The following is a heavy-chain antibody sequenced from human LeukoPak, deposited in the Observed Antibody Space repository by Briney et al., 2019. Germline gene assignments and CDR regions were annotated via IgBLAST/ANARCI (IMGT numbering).Heavy chain of an antibody. CDR3: ARARVKNYYDSSGYYDY. J-gene: IGHJ4*02. CDR2: ISAYNGNT. V-gene: IGHV1-18*01. D-gene: IGHD3-22*01. Sequence: ASVKVPCKASGYTFTSYGISWVRQAPGQGLEWMGWISAYNGNTNYAQKLQGRVTMTTDTSTSTAYMELRSLRSDDTAVYYCARARVKNYYDSSGYYDYWGQGTLVTVSS. CDR1: GYTFTSYG.